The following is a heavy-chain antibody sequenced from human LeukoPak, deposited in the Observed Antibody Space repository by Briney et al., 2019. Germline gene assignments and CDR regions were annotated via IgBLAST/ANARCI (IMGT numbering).Heavy chain of an antibody. CDR3: TRPHDH. CDR1: GLTFPDYT. CDR2: IRSKADGGTT. V-gene: IGHV3-49*04. J-gene: IGHJ4*02. Sequence: GGSLRLSCTASGLTFPDYTMSWVRQAPGRGLDWVAFIRSKADGGTTEYAASVKGRFTISRDDPRSIVYLQMNSLKTEDTAVYYCTRPHDHWGQGTLVTVSS.